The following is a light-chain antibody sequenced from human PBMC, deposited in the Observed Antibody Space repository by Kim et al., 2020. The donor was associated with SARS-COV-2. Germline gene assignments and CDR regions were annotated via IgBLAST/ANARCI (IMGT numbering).Light chain of an antibody. CDR3: QHYNSYSGT. CDR1: QSISTW. CDR2: KAS. V-gene: IGKV1-5*03. Sequence: DIQLTQSPSTLSASVGDRVTITCRASQSISTWLAWYQQKPGKAPKVLMFKASSLESGVPSRFSGGGSGTEFTLTISSLQPDDFATYYCQHYNSYSGTFGQGTRVEIK. J-gene: IGKJ1*01.